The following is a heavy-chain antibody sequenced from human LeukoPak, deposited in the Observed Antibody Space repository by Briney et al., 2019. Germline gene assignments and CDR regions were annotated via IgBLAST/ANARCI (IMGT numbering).Heavy chain of an antibody. J-gene: IGHJ4*02. CDR3: ARGGIFGVVIAYY. CDR2: IYYSGST. V-gene: IGHV4-39*07. Sequence: SETLSLTCTVSGGSISSSSYYWGWIRQPPGKGLEWIGSIYYSGSTYYNPSLKSRVTISVDTSKNQFSLKLSSVTAADTAVYYCARGGIFGVVIAYYWGQGTLVTVSS. CDR1: GGSISSSSYY. D-gene: IGHD3-3*01.